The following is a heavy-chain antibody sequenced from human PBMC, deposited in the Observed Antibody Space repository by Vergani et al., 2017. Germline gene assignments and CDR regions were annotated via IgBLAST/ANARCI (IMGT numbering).Heavy chain of an antibody. V-gene: IGHV4-31*03. CDR2: IYYSGST. CDR1: GGSISSGGYY. J-gene: IGHJ5*02. Sequence: QLQLQESGPGLVKPSQTLSLTCTVSGGSISSGGYYWSWIRQLPGKGLEWIGYIYYSGSTYYNPSLKSRVTISVDTSKNQCSLKLSSVTAADTAVYYCARYQQGVTTGWFDPWGQGTLVTVSS. CDR3: ARYQQGVTTGWFDP. D-gene: IGHD4-17*01.